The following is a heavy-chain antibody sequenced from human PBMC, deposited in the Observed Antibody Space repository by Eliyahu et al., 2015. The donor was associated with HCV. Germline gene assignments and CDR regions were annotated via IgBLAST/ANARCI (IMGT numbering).Heavy chain of an antibody. CDR2: IHYSGST. Sequence: QVQLQESGPGLVKPSETLSLTCTXSGGSIXTYXWSWIRQPPGKGLEWIGYIHYSGSTNYNPSLKSRVTISIDTSKNQFSLNLTSVTAADTAMYYCASGGGGIAVTGTGGWFDPWGQGTLVTVSS. CDR3: ASGGGGIAVTGTGGWFDP. D-gene: IGHD6-19*01. CDR1: GGSIXTYX. V-gene: IGHV4-59*01. J-gene: IGHJ5*02.